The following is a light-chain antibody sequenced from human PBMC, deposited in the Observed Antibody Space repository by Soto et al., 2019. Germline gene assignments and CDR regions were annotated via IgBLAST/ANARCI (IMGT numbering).Light chain of an antibody. Sequence: EIVMTQSPATLSVSPGERATLSCRASQSVSHNLAWYQQKPGQAPRFLFYGASFRATGVPARFSGSGSGTDFTLTISSLQSEDFAIYYCQQSNNWPYTFGQGTKLEIK. V-gene: IGKV3-15*01. CDR2: GAS. CDR1: QSVSHN. CDR3: QQSNNWPYT. J-gene: IGKJ2*01.